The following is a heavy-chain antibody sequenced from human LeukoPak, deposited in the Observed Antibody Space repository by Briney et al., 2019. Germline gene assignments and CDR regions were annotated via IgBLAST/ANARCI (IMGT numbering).Heavy chain of an antibody. CDR1: GCTFTGYY. D-gene: IGHD2-2*01. CDR3: ARTPREYQLPSDY. J-gene: IGHJ4*02. CDR2: INPNSGGT. Sequence: EASVKVSCKASGCTFTGYYIHWVRQAPGQGLEWMGWINPNSGGTNYAQKFQGRVTMTRDTSITTAYMDLSRLISDDTAVYYCARTPREYQLPSDYWGQGTLVTVSS. V-gene: IGHV1-2*02.